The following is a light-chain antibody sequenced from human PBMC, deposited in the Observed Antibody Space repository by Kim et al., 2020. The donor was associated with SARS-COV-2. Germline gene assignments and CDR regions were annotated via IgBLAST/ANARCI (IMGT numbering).Light chain of an antibody. CDR3: QAWDSSTHNYV. CDR1: NLGDKY. V-gene: IGLV3-1*01. J-gene: IGLJ1*01. Sequence: TGQTHSRTWSGYNLGDKYVSWYQQKPGQATWVVIYQDNQRPSGIPERFSGSNSGNTATLTISGTQAMDEADYYCQAWDSSTHNYVFGAGTKVTVL. CDR2: QDN.